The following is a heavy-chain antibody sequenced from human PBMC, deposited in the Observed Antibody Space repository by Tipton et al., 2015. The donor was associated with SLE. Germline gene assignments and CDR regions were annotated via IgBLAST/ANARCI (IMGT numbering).Heavy chain of an antibody. V-gene: IGHV3-23*03. D-gene: IGHD3-22*01. CDR2: IYSGGGT. J-gene: IGHJ4*02. CDR3: GKDFHDSSGLNDF. CDR1: GFSFRSYA. Sequence: GSLRLSCAASGFSFRSYAMSWVRQAPGKGLEWVSSIYSGGGTYYAASVKGRFTISRDNSRYTLSLQMNGLRPEDTAVYYCGKDFHDSSGLNDFWGQGTLVTVSS.